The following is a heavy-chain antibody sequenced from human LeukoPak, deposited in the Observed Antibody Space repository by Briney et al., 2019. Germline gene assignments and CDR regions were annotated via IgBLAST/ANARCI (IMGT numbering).Heavy chain of an antibody. Sequence: SETLSLTCTVSGGSISSYYWSWIRQPAGKGLEWIGRIYTSGSTNYNPSLKSRVTMSVDTSKNQFSLKLSSVTAADTAEYYCARDFFYGGNRYYFDDWGQGTLVTVSS. J-gene: IGHJ4*02. D-gene: IGHD4-23*01. CDR1: GGSISSYY. CDR2: IYTSGST. V-gene: IGHV4-4*07. CDR3: ARDFFYGGNRYYFDD.